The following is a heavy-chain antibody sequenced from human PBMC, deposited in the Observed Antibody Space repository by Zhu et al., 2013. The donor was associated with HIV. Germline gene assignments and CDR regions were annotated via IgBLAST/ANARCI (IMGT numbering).Heavy chain of an antibody. CDR3: ATDPRWELLRMDV. Sequence: QVQLVQSGAEVKKPGASVKVSCKVSGYTLTELSMHWVRQAPGKRGLSGWGGFDPEDGETIYAQKFQGRVTMTEDTSTDTAYMELSSLRSEDTAVYYCATDPRWELLRMDVWGQGTTVTVSS. V-gene: IGHV1-24*01. CDR2: FDPEDGET. CDR1: GYTLTELS. J-gene: IGHJ6*02. D-gene: IGHD1-26*01.